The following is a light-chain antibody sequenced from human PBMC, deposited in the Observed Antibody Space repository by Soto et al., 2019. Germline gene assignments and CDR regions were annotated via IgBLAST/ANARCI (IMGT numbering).Light chain of an antibody. CDR3: HQYGTSPRT. CDR1: QSFSSNS. CDR2: DAF. J-gene: IGKJ1*01. Sequence: ELTQSPRTLSLSRGERATLSCRASQSFSSNSLAWYQQKPGQAPRLLIYDAFIRATGIPDRFSGSGSGSDFTLTISSLEPEDFAVYFCHQYGTSPRTFGQGTKVDNK. V-gene: IGKV3-20*01.